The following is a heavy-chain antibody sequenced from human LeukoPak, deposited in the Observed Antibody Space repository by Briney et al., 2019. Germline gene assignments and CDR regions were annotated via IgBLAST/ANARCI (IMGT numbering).Heavy chain of an antibody. D-gene: IGHD3-22*01. CDR2: INSGSTI. J-gene: IGHJ4*02. CDR1: GFNFSNYE. CDR3: AKSHDSSGYYSYTTFDY. Sequence: GGSLRLSCAASGFNFSNYEMNWVRQAPGKGLEWVSYINSGSTIYSADSVKGRFTISRDNSKNTLYLQTNSLRAEDTAVYYCAKSHDSSGYYSYTTFDYWGQGTLVTVSS. V-gene: IGHV3-48*03.